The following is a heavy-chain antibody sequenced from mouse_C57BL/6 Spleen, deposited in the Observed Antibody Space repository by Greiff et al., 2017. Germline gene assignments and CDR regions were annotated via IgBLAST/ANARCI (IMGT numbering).Heavy chain of an antibody. CDR2: IRSKSNNYAT. Sequence: EVPLLQSGGGLVQPKGSLKLSCAASGFSFNTYAMNWVRQAPGKGLEWVARIRSKSNNYATYYADSVKDRFTISRDDSESKRYLQMNNLRTEETAMYYCVSDNCYFDVWGTGTTVTGSS. CDR1: GFSFNTYA. V-gene: IGHV10-1*01. J-gene: IGHJ1*03. CDR3: VSDNCYFDV.